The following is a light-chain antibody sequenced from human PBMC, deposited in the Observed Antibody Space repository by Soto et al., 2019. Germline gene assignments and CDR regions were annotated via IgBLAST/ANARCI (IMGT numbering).Light chain of an antibody. CDR2: DAS. V-gene: IGKV1-33*01. J-gene: IGKJ4*01. CDR3: QQYDNLPLT. Sequence: DIQMTQSPSSLSASAGDRVTLTCQASQDISTYLNWYQQKPGKAPKLLIYDASNLETGVPSRFSGSGSGTDFTFTSSSLQPEDIATYYCQQYDNLPLTFGGGTKVEIK. CDR1: QDISTY.